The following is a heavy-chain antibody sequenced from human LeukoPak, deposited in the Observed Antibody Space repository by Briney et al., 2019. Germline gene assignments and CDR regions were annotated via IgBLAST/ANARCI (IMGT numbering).Heavy chain of an antibody. D-gene: IGHD3-22*01. CDR2: IYSGGST. V-gene: IGHV3-53*04. J-gene: IGHJ5*02. CDR1: GFTFSSSA. CDR3: ARVHYDSSGYFWFDP. Sequence: GGSLRLSCAASGFTFSSSAMSWVRQAPGKGLEWVSVIYSGGSTYYADSVKGRFTISRHNSKNTLYLQMNSLRAEDTAVYYCARVHYDSSGYFWFDPWGQGTLVTVSS.